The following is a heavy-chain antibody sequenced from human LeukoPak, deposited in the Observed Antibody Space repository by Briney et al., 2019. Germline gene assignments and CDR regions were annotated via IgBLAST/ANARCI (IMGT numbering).Heavy chain of an antibody. D-gene: IGHD3-10*01. CDR3: AEDTRISMGRIEY. CDR1: GFTFSSYA. Sequence: GGSLRLSCAASGFTFSSYAMSWVRQAPEKGLEWVSGISGSGNRIYSADSVKGRFTISRDNSKNTLYLQMNSLRAEDTAVYYCAEDTRISMGRIEYWGQGTLVTVSS. V-gene: IGHV3-23*01. CDR2: ISGSGNRI. J-gene: IGHJ4*02.